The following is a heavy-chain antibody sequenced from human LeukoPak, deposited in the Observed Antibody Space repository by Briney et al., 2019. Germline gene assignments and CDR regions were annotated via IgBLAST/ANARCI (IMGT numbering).Heavy chain of an antibody. CDR3: ARDKEDDHGGSTFDY. CDR1: GFTFSSYI. CDR2: MNPDGTDI. Sequence: GGSLRLSCAASGFTFSSYIMNWVRQPPGKGPVWVSRMNPDGTDIRYADSVKGRFTISRDNAKSTLYLQMNSLRAEDTAVYYCARDKEDDHGGSTFDYWGQGTLVTVSS. V-gene: IGHV3-74*01. D-gene: IGHD4-23*01. J-gene: IGHJ4*02.